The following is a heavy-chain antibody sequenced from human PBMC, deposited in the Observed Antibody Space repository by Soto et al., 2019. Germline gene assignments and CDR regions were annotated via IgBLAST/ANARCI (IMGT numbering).Heavy chain of an antibody. J-gene: IGHJ4*02. D-gene: IGHD3-3*01. CDR3: ARDPSGGRPGFDY. V-gene: IGHV3-21*01. Sequence: SGFTFSIYTMNWVRQAPGKGLEWVSAISGSGNYIYYTESVKGRFTISRDNAKNSLYLQMSSLRAEDTAVYYCARDPSGGRPGFDYWGQGTQVTVSS. CDR1: GFTFSIYT. CDR2: ISGSGNYI.